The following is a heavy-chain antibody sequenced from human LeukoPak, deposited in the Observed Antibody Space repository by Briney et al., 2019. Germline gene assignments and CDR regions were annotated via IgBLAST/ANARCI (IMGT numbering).Heavy chain of an antibody. CDR1: GGSLSTYY. V-gene: IGHV4-59*08. Sequence: ASETLSLTCSVSGGSLSTYYWSWIRQPPGKGLEWIGFIYNSGSTNYNPSLKSRVTISVDTSKNQFSLKLSSVTAADTAVYYCARLEAAAGPYYYFYGMDVWGQGTTVTVSS. D-gene: IGHD6-13*01. CDR3: ARLEAAAGPYYYFYGMDV. CDR2: IYNSGST. J-gene: IGHJ6*02.